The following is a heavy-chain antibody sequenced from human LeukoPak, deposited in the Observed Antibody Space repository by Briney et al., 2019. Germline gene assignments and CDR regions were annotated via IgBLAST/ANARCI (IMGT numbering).Heavy chain of an antibody. CDR2: INPNSGGT. V-gene: IGHV1-2*06. CDR1: GYTFTGYY. Sequence: GASVKVSRKASGYTFTGYYMHWVRQAPGQGLEWMGRINPNSGGTNYAQKFQGRVTMTRDTSISTAYMELSRLRSDDTAVYYCARGQWLDYYYYYMDVWGKGTTVTVSS. J-gene: IGHJ6*03. D-gene: IGHD6-19*01. CDR3: ARGQWLDYYYYYMDV.